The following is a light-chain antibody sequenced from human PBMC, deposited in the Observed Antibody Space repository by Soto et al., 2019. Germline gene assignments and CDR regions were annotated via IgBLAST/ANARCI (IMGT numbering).Light chain of an antibody. J-gene: IGKJ2*01. V-gene: IGKV3-15*01. Sequence: EIVMTQSPATLSVSPGERATLSCRASQSVSSNLAWYQQKPGQAPRLLIYGASTRATGIPARFSGSGSGTEFTLTSSSLQSEDCAVYYCQQYNNWPPHTFGQGTKLEIK. CDR1: QSVSSN. CDR3: QQYNNWPPHT. CDR2: GAS.